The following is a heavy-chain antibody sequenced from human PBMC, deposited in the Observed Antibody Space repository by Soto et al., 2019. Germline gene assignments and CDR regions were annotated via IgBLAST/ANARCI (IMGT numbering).Heavy chain of an antibody. V-gene: IGHV3-53*01. Sequence: PGGSLRLSCAASGFTVSSNYMSWVRQAPGKGLEWVSVIYSGGSTYYADSVKGRFTISRDNSKNTLYLQMNSLRAEDTAVYYCARVGITMVRDYYYGMDVWGQGTTVTVSS. CDR3: ARVGITMVRDYYYGMDV. CDR1: GFTVSSNY. J-gene: IGHJ6*02. D-gene: IGHD3-10*01. CDR2: IYSGGST.